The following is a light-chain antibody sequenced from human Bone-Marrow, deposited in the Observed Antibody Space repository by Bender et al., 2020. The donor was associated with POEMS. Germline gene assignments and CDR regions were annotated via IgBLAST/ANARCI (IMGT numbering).Light chain of an antibody. CDR2: EAS. Sequence: QSALTQPASVSGSPGQSITISCTGSSRDVGSSNLVSWYQQPPGRAPKLMIYEASKRPSGVSNRFSGSKSGNTASLTISGLQAEDEADYYCCSYAGYSTLLFGGGTKLTVL. V-gene: IGLV2-23*01. CDR1: SRDVGSSNL. CDR3: CSYAGYSTLL. J-gene: IGLJ3*02.